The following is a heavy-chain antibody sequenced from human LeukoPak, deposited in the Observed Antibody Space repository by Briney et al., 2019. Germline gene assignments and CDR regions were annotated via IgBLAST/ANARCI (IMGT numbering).Heavy chain of an antibody. J-gene: IGHJ4*02. D-gene: IGHD5-18*01. V-gene: IGHV4-59*01. CDR2: IYYSGST. CDR1: GGSISSYY. CDR3: ARGARGYSYGHFDC. Sequence: KPSETLSLTCTVSGGSISSYYWSWIRQPPGKGLEWIGYIYYSGSTNYNPSLKSRVTISVDTSKNQFSLKLSSVTAADTAVYYCARGARGYSYGHFDCWGQGTLVTVSS.